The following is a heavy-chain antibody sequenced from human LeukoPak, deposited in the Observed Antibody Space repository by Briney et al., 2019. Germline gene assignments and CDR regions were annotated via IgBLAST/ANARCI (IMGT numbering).Heavy chain of an antibody. CDR1: GGSISSSSYY. V-gene: IGHV4-39*01. D-gene: IGHD6-13*01. J-gene: IGHJ4*02. CDR3: ARGHSSDY. Sequence: PSETLSLTCTVSGGSISSSSYYWGWIRQPPGKGLEWIGSIYYSGSTYYNPSLKSRVTISVDTSKNQFSLKLSSVTAADTAVYYCARGHSSDYWGQGTLVTVSP. CDR2: IYYSGST.